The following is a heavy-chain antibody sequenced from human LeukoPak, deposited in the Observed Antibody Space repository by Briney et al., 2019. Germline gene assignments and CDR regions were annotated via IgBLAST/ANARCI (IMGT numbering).Heavy chain of an antibody. D-gene: IGHD4-17*01. CDR3: ARDPVKRYYGDYANWFDP. CDR2: IIPIFGTA. V-gene: IGHV1-69*13. CDR1: GGTFSSYA. J-gene: IGHJ5*02. Sequence: GASVKVSCKASGGTFSSYAISWVRQAPGQGLEWMGGIIPIFGTANYAQKFQGRVTITADESTSTAYMELSSLRSEDTAVYYCARDPVKRYYGDYANWFDPWGQGTLVTVSS.